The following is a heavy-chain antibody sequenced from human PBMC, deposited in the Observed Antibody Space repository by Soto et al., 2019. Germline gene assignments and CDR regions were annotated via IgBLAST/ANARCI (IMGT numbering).Heavy chain of an antibody. V-gene: IGHV1-18*01. CDR2: ISASNGNT. J-gene: IGHJ4*02. CDR1: GYTFASYA. Sequence: QVQLVQSGAEVKKPGASVKVSCKASGYTFASYAMSWMRQAPGQRLEWMGWISASNGNTNYSQKFQGRVTMTTDTSTSTAYMELRSQGSDDTDWYYCARDPPPPDYWGQGTLVTVSS. CDR3: ARDPPPPDY.